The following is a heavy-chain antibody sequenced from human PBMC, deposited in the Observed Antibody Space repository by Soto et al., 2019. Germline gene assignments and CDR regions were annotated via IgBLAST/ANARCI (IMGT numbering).Heavy chain of an antibody. J-gene: IGHJ4*02. CDR1: GGTFSSYA. V-gene: IGHV1-69*12. Sequence: QVQLVQSGAEVKKPGSSVKVSCKASGGTFSSYAISWVRQAPGQGLEWMGGIIPIFGTANYAQKFQGRVTITADESTSTAYMELSSLRSEDTAVYYCARDRGYSYGPEYPYYFDYWGQGTLVTVSS. CDR2: IIPIFGTA. D-gene: IGHD5-18*01. CDR3: ARDRGYSYGPEYPYYFDY.